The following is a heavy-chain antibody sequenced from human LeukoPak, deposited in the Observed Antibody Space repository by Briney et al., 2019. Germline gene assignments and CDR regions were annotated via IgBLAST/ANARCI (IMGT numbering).Heavy chain of an antibody. D-gene: IGHD4-17*01. J-gene: IGHJ5*02. CDR3: ARDGTPRDYGDYVWWFDP. Sequence: ASVKVSCKASGYTFTNYYIHWVRQAPGQGLECMGIINPSGGSTSYAQKFQGRVTMTRDMSTSTVYMELSSLRSEDTAVYYCARDGTPRDYGDYVWWFDPWGQGTLVTVSS. V-gene: IGHV1-46*01. CDR1: GYTFTNYY. CDR2: INPSGGST.